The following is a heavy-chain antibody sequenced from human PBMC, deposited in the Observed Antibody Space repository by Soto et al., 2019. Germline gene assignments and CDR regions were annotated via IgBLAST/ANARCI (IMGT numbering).Heavy chain of an antibody. CDR1: GGTFSSYA. Sequence: QVQLVQSGAEVKKPGSSVKVSCKASGGTFSSYAISWVRQAPGQGLEWMGGIIPIFGTANYAQKFQGRVTITADESTSTAYMELSSLRSEDTAVYYCAREPYYYDSSGYYYPRTGYYFDYWGQGTLVTVSS. J-gene: IGHJ4*02. D-gene: IGHD3-22*01. CDR3: AREPYYYDSSGYYYPRTGYYFDY. V-gene: IGHV1-69*12. CDR2: IIPIFGTA.